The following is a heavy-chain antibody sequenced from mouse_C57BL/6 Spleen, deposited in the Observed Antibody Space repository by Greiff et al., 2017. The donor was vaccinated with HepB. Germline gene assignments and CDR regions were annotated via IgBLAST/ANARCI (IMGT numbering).Heavy chain of an antibody. CDR3: ATGSSHWYFDV. Sequence: VQLQESGAELVRPGTSVKMSCKASGYTFTNYWIGWAKQRPGHGLEWIGDIYPGGGYTNYNEKFKGKATLTADKSSSTAYMQFSSLTSEDAAIYYCATGSSHWYFDVWGTGTTVTVSS. CDR2: IYPGGGYT. V-gene: IGHV1-63*01. CDR1: GYTFTNYW. J-gene: IGHJ1*03. D-gene: IGHD1-1*01.